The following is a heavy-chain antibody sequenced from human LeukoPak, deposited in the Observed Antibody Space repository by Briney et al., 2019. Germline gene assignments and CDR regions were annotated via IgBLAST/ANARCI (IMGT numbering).Heavy chain of an antibody. J-gene: IGHJ6*04. V-gene: IGHV1/OR15-3*02. CDR2: INAGNGNT. D-gene: IGHD2-2*01. CDR1: GYTFTDYY. Sequence: ASVKVSCKASGYTFTDYYMHWVRQAPGQGFEWMGWINAGNGNTKYSQKFQGRVTITRDTSASTAYMELSSLRSEDTAVYYCARLVVPAAPGYYYSMDVWGKGTTVTVSS. CDR3: ARLVVPAAPGYYYSMDV.